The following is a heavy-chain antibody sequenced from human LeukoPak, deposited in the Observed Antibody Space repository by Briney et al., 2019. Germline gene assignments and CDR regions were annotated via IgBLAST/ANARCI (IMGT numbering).Heavy chain of an antibody. D-gene: IGHD6-13*01. V-gene: IGHV3-30*02. Sequence: PGGSLRLSCAASGFTFSSYGMHWVRQAPCKGLEWVAFIRYDGSNKYYADSVKGRFTISRDNSKNTLYLQTNSLRAEDTAVYYCAKAEGSSSWYGFSRYYYYMDVWGKGTTVTVSS. J-gene: IGHJ6*03. CDR2: IRYDGSNK. CDR3: AKAEGSSSWYGFSRYYYYMDV. CDR1: GFTFSSYG.